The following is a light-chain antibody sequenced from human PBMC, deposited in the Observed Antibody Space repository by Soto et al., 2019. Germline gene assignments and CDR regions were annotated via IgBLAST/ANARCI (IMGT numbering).Light chain of an antibody. J-gene: IGKJ1*01. CDR1: QDISNY. V-gene: IGKV1-33*01. Sequence: DIQMTQSPSSLSASAGDRVTITCQASQDISNYLNWYQQKPGKAPKLLIYDASNLETGVPTRFSGSGSGTDFTFTISSLQPDDFATYYCQQYNSYSWTFGQGTKVEIK. CDR2: DAS. CDR3: QQYNSYSWT.